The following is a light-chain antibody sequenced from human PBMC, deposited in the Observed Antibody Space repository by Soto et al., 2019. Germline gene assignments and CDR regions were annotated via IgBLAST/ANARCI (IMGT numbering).Light chain of an antibody. J-gene: IGLJ1*01. CDR2: EVS. CDR1: SSDVGGYNY. CDR3: SSYTRSTTLV. V-gene: IGLV2-14*01. Sequence: QSVLTQPASVSGSPGQSITISCTGTSSDVGGYNYVSWYQQHPGKAPKPMIYEVSNRPSGVSNRFSGSKSGNTASLTISGLKAEDEADYYCSSYTRSTTLVFGTGTRSPX.